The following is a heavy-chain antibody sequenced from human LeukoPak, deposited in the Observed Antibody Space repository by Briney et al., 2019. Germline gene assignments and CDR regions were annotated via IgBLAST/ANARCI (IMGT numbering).Heavy chain of an antibody. J-gene: IGHJ3*02. CDR1: GFTFSGFG. V-gene: IGHV3-21*01. Sequence: PGGSLRLSCAASGFTFSGFGMNWVRQAPGKGLEWVSSISSGSTYMYYADSLKGRFTISRDDAKNSLYLQMSSLRAEDTAVYYCSRLGGASSFDIWGQGTMVTVSS. D-gene: IGHD3-16*01. CDR3: SRLGGASSFDI. CDR2: ISSGSTYM.